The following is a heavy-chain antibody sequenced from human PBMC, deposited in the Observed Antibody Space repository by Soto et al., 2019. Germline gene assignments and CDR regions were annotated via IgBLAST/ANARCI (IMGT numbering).Heavy chain of an antibody. J-gene: IGHJ5*02. CDR1: GFTFSSYA. Sequence: GGSLRLSCAASGFTFSSYAMSWVRQAPGKGLEWVSAISGSGGSTYYADSVKGRFTISRDNSKNTLYLQMNSLRAEDTAVYYCAKDRFGIAAAGTTNWFDPWGQGTLVTVS. V-gene: IGHV3-23*01. CDR2: ISGSGGST. CDR3: AKDRFGIAAAGTTNWFDP. D-gene: IGHD6-13*01.